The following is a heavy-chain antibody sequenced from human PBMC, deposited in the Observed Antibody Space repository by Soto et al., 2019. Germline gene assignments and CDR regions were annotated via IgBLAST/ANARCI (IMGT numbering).Heavy chain of an antibody. CDR3: VRANWNVDY. D-gene: IGHD1-1*01. CDR2: ISSAGDYT. CDR1: GFTFSRYY. V-gene: IGHV3-11*06. Sequence: GGSLRLSCAASGFTFSRYYMTWVRQAPGEGLEWISYISSAGDYTDYADSVKGRFTISRDNTMDSLFLQMNSLRVEDTAVYYCVRANWNVDYWGRGTRVTVSS. J-gene: IGHJ4*02.